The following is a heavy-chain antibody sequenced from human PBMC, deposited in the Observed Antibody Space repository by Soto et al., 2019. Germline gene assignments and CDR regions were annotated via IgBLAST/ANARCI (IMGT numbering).Heavy chain of an antibody. CDR2: IFSNGDT. V-gene: IGHV3-66*01. Sequence: ELQLVASGGALVKLGGPQRPSFAAPDFPAGNNYVRWVRQAPGKGLEWVSLIFSNGDTRYADSVKGRFTISRDSSSNTLYLQMNSLRVEDTAVYYCARDGTYNWVGGQGIHVTVSS. D-gene: IGHD1-1*01. J-gene: IGHJ4*02. CDR3: ARDGTYNWV. CDR1: DFPAGNNY.